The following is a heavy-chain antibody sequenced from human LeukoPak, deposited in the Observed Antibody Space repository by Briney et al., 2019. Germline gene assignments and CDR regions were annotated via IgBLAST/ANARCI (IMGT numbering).Heavy chain of an antibody. V-gene: IGHV3-23*01. CDR1: GFTFSSNY. J-gene: IGHJ4*02. Sequence: GGSLRLSCAASGFTFSSNYMSWVRQAPGKGLEWVSAISGSGGNTFYADSVKGRFTISRDNSKNTLCLQMNSLRAEDTAVYYCAKHSGSYGRPLDYWGQGTLVTVSS. CDR2: ISGSGGNT. D-gene: IGHD3-10*01. CDR3: AKHSGSYGRPLDY.